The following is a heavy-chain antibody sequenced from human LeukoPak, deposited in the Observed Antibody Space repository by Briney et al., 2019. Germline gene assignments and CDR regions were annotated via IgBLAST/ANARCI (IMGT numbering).Heavy chain of an antibody. J-gene: IGHJ3*02. CDR3: ARHGRDGSNDAFDI. CDR1: GYSFTSYW. D-gene: IGHD4-11*01. Sequence: NLGESLKISCKGSGYSFTSYWIGWVRQMLGKGLEWMGIIYPGDSDTRYSPSFQGQVTISADKSISTAYLQWSSLKASDTAMYYCARHGRDGSNDAFDIWGQGTMVSVSS. V-gene: IGHV5-51*01. CDR2: IYPGDSDT.